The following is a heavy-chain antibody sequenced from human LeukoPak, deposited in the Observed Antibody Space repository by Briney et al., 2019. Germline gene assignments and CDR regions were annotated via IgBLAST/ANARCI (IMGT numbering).Heavy chain of an antibody. V-gene: IGHV3-33*01. CDR1: GFTFSSYG. CDR2: IWYDGSNK. CDR3: ARVSSRDDYIRGSYLDY. D-gene: IGHD3-16*02. Sequence: GRSLRLSCAASGFTFSSYGMHWVRHAPGKGLEWVAVIWYDGSNKYYADSVKGRFTISRDNSKNTLYLQMNSLRAEDTAVYYCARVSSRDDYIRGSYLDYWGQGTLVTVSS. J-gene: IGHJ4*02.